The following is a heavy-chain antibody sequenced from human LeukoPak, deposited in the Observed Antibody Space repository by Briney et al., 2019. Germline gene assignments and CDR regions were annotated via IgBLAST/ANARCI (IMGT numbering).Heavy chain of an antibody. Sequence: GGSLRLSCAASGFTFSSYGMHWVRQAPGKGLEWVAVIWYDGSNKYYADSVKGRFTISRDNSKNTLYLQMNSLRAEDTAVYYCARDPCSSGWGYFDYWGQGTLVTVSS. CDR1: GFTFSSYG. V-gene: IGHV3-33*01. CDR2: IWYDGSNK. J-gene: IGHJ4*02. CDR3: ARDPCSSGWGYFDY. D-gene: IGHD6-19*01.